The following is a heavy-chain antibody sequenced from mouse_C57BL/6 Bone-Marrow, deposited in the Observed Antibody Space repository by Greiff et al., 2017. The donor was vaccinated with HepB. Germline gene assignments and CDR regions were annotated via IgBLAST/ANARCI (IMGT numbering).Heavy chain of an antibody. CDR3: ARPYYYGSSYGYYYAMDY. D-gene: IGHD1-1*01. Sequence: EVKLVESGGGLVQPGGSLKLSCAASGFTFSDYYMYWVRQTPEKRLEWVAYISNGGGSTYYPDTVKGRFTISRDNAKNTLYLQMSRLKSEDTAMYYCARPYYYGSSYGYYYAMDYWGQGTSVTVSS. CDR1: GFTFSDYY. CDR2: ISNGGGST. V-gene: IGHV5-12*01. J-gene: IGHJ4*01.